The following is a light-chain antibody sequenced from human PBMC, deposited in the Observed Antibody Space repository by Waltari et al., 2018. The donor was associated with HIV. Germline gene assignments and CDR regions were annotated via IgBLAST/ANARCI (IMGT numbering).Light chain of an antibody. CDR3: QTWGTGMV. J-gene: IGLJ3*02. CDR1: SGPSHYA. V-gene: IGLV4-69*01. Sequence: QSPSASPSLGASVKLTCTLSSGPSHYAIAWHQQQPEQGPRYLMKLNSDGSHYKGDGIPDRFSGSSSGAERYLTISSLQSEDEADYYCQTWGTGMVFGGGTKLTVL. CDR2: LNSDGSH.